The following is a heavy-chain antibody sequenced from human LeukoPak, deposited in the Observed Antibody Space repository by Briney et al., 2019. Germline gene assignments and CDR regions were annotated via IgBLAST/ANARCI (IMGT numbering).Heavy chain of an antibody. CDR1: GGTFSSYA. V-gene: IGHV1-2*06. CDR2: INPNSGGT. CDR3: ARGMILEWLSMDV. Sequence: ASVKVSCKASGGTFSSYAISWVRQAPGQGLEWMGRINPNSGGTNYAQKFQGRVTMTRDTSISTAYMELSRLRSDDTAVYYCARGMILEWLSMDVWGQGTTVTVSS. J-gene: IGHJ6*02. D-gene: IGHD3-3*01.